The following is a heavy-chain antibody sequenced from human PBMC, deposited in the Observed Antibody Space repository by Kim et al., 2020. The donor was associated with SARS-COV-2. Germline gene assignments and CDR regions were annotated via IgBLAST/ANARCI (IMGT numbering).Heavy chain of an antibody. CDR3: ARTLGRTYYFDY. D-gene: IGHD1-1*01. V-gene: IGHV3-13*01. Sequence: YYPGSVKGRFTISRENAKNSLYLQMNSLRAGDTAVYHCARTLGRTYYFDYWGQGTLVTVSS. J-gene: IGHJ4*02.